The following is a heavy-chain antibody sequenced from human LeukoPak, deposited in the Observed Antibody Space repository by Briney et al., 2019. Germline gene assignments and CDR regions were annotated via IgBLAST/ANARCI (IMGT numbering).Heavy chain of an antibody. CDR1: GGTFSSYA. J-gene: IGHJ4*02. CDR3: ARSALWFGSDNYFDY. D-gene: IGHD3-10*01. Sequence: ASVKVSCKASGGTFSSYAISWVRQAPGQGLEWMGGIIPIFGTANYAQKFHGRVTITTDESTSTAYMELSSLRSEDTAVYYCARSALWFGSDNYFDYWGQGTLVTVSS. CDR2: IIPIFGTA. V-gene: IGHV1-69*05.